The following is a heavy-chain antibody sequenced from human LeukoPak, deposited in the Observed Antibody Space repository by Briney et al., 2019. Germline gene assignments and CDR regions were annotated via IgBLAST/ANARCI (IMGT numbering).Heavy chain of an antibody. CDR3: ARLGATGAFDI. J-gene: IGHJ3*02. D-gene: IGHD5-12*01. V-gene: IGHV4-4*09. Sequence: SETLSLTCTVSGGSISSYYWSWIRQPPGKGLEWIGYIYTSGSTNYNPSLKSRVTISVDTSKNQFSLKLSSVTAADTAVYYCARLGATGAFDIWGQGTMVTVSS. CDR1: GGSISSYY. CDR2: IYTSGST.